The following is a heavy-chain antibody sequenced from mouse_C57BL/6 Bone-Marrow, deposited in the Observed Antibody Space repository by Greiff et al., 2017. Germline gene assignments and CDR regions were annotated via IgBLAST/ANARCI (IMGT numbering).Heavy chain of an antibody. CDR2: IYPGSGNT. V-gene: IGHV1-76*01. Sequence: QVQLKQSGAELVRPGASVKLSCKASGYTFTDYYINWVKQRPGQGLEWIARIYPGSGNTYYNEKFKGKATLTAEKSSSTAYMQLSSLTSEDSAVYFCARGGYYVDYWGQGTTLTVSS. CDR1: GYTFTDYY. J-gene: IGHJ2*01. CDR3: ARGGYYVDY.